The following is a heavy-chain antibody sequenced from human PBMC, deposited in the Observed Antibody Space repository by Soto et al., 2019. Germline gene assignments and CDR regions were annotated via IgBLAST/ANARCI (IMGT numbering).Heavy chain of an antibody. V-gene: IGHV1-58*01. Sequence: SVKVSCKASGFTFSTSAVQWVRQARGQRLEWIGSIVVGSGDTNYAQNFQGRVTITRDISTTTAYMELSSLRSEDTAVYYCAASRHSGTWYSGRYFDYYYGMDVWGQGTTVTVSS. J-gene: IGHJ6*02. CDR1: GFTFSTSA. D-gene: IGHD1-26*01. CDR3: AASRHSGTWYSGRYFDYYYGMDV. CDR2: IVVGSGDT.